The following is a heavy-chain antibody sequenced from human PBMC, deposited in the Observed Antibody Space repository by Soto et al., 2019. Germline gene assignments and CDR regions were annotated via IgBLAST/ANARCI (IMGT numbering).Heavy chain of an antibody. CDR3: TRGVEPYCGGDCSPFDY. CDR1: GFTFSGSA. J-gene: IGHJ4*02. CDR2: IRSKANGYAT. D-gene: IGHD2-21*02. V-gene: IGHV3-73*02. Sequence: EVQLVESGGGLVQPGGSLKLSCAASGFTFSGSAMHWVRQASGKGLEWVGRIRSKANGYATAYAASVKGRFTISRDDSKNTAYLQMNSLKTEDTAVYYCTRGVEPYCGGDCSPFDYWGQGTLVTVSS.